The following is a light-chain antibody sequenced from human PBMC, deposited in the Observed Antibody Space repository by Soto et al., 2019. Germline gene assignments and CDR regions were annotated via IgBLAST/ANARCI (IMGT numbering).Light chain of an antibody. Sequence: QCVLTQPASVSRSPGQSSTISSTGTSSDVGSYNLVSWYQQHPGKAPKLMIYEVSKRPSGVSNRFSGSKSGNTASLTISGLQAEDEADYYCCSYAGSSTVVFGGGTKVTV. CDR1: SSDVGSYNL. J-gene: IGLJ2*01. CDR2: EVS. CDR3: CSYAGSSTVV. V-gene: IGLV2-23*02.